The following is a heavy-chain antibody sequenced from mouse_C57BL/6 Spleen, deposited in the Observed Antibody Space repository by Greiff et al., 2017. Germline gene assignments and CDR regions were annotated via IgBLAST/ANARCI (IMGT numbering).Heavy chain of an antibody. D-gene: IGHD1-1*01. V-gene: IGHV1-53*01. CDR3: AREGVYYGSSYGY. J-gene: IGHJ2*01. Sequence: VQLQQSGTELVKPGASVKLSCKASGYTFTSYWMHWVKQRPGQGLEWIGNINPSNGGTNYNEKFKSKATLTVDKSSSTADMQLSSLTSEDSAVYYWAREGVYYGSSYGYWGQGTTLTVSS. CDR2: INPSNGGT. CDR1: GYTFTSYW.